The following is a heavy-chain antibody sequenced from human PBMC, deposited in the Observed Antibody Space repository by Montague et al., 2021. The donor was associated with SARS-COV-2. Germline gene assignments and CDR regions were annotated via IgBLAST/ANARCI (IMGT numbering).Heavy chain of an antibody. CDR2: INHTGST. D-gene: IGHD4-23*01. CDR3: ARADYGGNRYWYFDL. V-gene: IGHV4-34*01. Sequence: SETLSLTCAVSVGSFSGYYWSWIRKSPGKGLEWIGEINHTGSTKYNPSLKSRVTISVDTSKNQFSLKLSSVSAADTAVYYCARADYGGNRYWYFDLWGRGTLVTVSS. J-gene: IGHJ2*01. CDR1: VGSFSGYY.